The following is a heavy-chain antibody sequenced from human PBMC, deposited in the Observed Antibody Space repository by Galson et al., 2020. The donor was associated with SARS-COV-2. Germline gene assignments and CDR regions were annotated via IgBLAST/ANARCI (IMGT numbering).Heavy chain of an antibody. Sequence: SETLSLTCTVSGGSISSGGYYWSWIRQHPGKGLEWTGYISYSGSTYYNPSLKSRVTISVDTSKNQFSLKLSSVTAADTAVYYCAREGYCSGGSCYPENDAFDIWGQGTMVTVSS. CDR3: AREGYCSGGSCYPENDAFDI. CDR1: GGSISSGGYY. V-gene: IGHV4-31*03. CDR2: ISYSGST. J-gene: IGHJ3*02. D-gene: IGHD2-15*01.